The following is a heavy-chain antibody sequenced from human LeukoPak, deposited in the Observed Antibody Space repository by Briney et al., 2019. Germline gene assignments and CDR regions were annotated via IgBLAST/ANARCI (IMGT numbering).Heavy chain of an antibody. V-gene: IGHV3-30-3*01. CDR1: GFTLSSYA. J-gene: IGHJ4*02. CDR3: ARDRWELRILDY. D-gene: IGHD1-26*01. CDR2: ISYDGSNK. Sequence: GGSLRLSCAASGFTLSSYAMHWVRQAPGKGLEWVAVISYDGSNKYYADSVKGRFTISRDNSKNTLYLQMNSLRAEDTAVYYCARDRWELRILDYWGQGTLVTVSS.